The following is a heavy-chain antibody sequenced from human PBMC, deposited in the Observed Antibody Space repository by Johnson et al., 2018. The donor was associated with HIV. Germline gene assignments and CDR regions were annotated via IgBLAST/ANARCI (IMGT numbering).Heavy chain of an antibody. Sequence: VQLVESGGGLVQPGGSLRLSCAASGLTISDNYMSWVRQAPGKGLEWVAVLYSGGDIYYADSVKGRFIIPRDNSKNTLYLQMNSLRAEDTAVYYCALTDYGDYPQRVPDAFDIWGQGTMVTVSS. CDR2: LYSGGDI. CDR3: ALTDYGDYPQRVPDAFDI. V-gene: IGHV3-66*01. CDR1: GLTISDNY. J-gene: IGHJ3*02. D-gene: IGHD4-17*01.